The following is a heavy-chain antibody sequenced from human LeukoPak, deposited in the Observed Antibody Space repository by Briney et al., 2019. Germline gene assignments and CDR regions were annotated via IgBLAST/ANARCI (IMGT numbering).Heavy chain of an antibody. J-gene: IGHJ4*02. CDR2: ISGSGGST. CDR1: GFTLSSYA. V-gene: IGHV3-23*01. D-gene: IGHD3-22*01. CDR3: AKDNPYYYDSSGYRNFDY. Sequence: GGSLRLSCAASGFTLSSYAMSWVRQAPGKGLEWVSAISGSGGSTYYADSVKGRFTISRDNSKNTLYLQMNSLRAEDTAVYYCAKDNPYYYDSSGYRNFDYWGQGTLVTVSS.